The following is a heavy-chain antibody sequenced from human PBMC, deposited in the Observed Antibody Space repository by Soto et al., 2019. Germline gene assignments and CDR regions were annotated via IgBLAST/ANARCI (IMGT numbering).Heavy chain of an antibody. V-gene: IGHV3-33*01. J-gene: IGHJ6*02. D-gene: IGHD4-17*01. Sequence: QVHLAESGGGVVQPGSSLRLSCAASGFTFGSYGMHWVRRAPGKGLEWVAVIWYDGSNKYYADSVKGRFTISRDNSKNTLFLQMNSRRGEDTAVYYCARAVYGDYESYYGMDVWGQGTTVTVSS. CDR3: ARAVYGDYESYYGMDV. CDR2: IWYDGSNK. CDR1: GFTFGSYG.